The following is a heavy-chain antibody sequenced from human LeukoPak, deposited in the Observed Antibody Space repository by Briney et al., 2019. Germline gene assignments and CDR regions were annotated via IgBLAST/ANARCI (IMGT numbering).Heavy chain of an antibody. CDR3: ARVWVSASVVVRDDC. J-gene: IGHJ4*02. CDR2: IRTKYNPYAT. V-gene: IGHV3-73*01. Sequence: PGGSLRLSCAASGFDFSDSAMHWVRQASGKGPEWVGRIRTKYNPYATAYGASVKGRFTISRDYSENTVYLQMSSLKADDTAVYYCARVWVSASVVVRDDCWGQGTLVTVSS. D-gene: IGHD3-10*02. CDR1: GFDFSDSA.